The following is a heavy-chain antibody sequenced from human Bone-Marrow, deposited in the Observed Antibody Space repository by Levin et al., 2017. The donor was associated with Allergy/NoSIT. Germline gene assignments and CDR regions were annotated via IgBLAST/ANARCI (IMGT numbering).Heavy chain of an antibody. D-gene: IGHD5-18*01. CDR2: IYSGGSR. CDR3: ARKTDTFMSPGDF. Sequence: QPGGSLRLSCVVSGFTVGNNQMTWVRQAPGKGPEWVSIIYSGGSRYYADSAKGRFTVSRDSSKNTFYLQMNSLRVEDTAVYYCARKTDTFMSPGDFWGQGTLVTVSS. J-gene: IGHJ4*02. CDR1: GFTVGNNQ. V-gene: IGHV3-66*01.